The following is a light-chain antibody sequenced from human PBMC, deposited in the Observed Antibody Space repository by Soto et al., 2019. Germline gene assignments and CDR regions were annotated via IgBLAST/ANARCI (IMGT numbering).Light chain of an antibody. CDR2: GNT. V-gene: IGLV1-40*01. CDR1: SSNIGAGYD. J-gene: IGLJ7*01. CDR3: LSFDSSLSVL. Sequence: QSVLTQPPSVSGAPGQRVTISCTGSSSNIGAGYDVHWYQQLPGRAPKLLIYGNTNRPSGVPDQFSGSKSGTSASLAITGLQAEDEADYYCLSFDSSLSVLFGGGTQLTVL.